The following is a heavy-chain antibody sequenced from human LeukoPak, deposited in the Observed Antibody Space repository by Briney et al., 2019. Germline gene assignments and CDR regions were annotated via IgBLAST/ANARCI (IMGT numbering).Heavy chain of an antibody. J-gene: IGHJ4*02. V-gene: IGHV1-3*01. Sequence: ASVTVSCTASGYTFTSYAMHWVRQAPGQRLEWMGWINAGNGNTKYSQKFQGRVTITRDTSASTAYMELSSLRSEDTAVYYCARDPYDYQSDYWGQGTLVTVSS. CDR2: INAGNGNT. CDR1: GYTFTSYA. D-gene: IGHD5-12*01. CDR3: ARDPYDYQSDY.